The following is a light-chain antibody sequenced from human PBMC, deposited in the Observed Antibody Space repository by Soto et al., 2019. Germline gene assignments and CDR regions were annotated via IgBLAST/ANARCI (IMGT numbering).Light chain of an antibody. CDR1: QSVTRR. J-gene: IGKJ1*01. CDR2: DAS. Sequence: DIQMTQSPSTLSASLGDRVTITCRASQSVTRRLAYLAWYQQKPGKAPNLLIYDASKLKSGVPSRFSGSGSGTEFTLTISSLQPDDFATYYCQQYNSYSSWTFGQGTKVEIK. CDR3: QQYNSYSSWT. V-gene: IGKV1-5*01.